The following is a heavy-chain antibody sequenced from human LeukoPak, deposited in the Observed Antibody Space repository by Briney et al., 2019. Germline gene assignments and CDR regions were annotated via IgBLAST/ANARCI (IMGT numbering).Heavy chain of an antibody. CDR1: GFTVSTNY. V-gene: IGHV3-66*01. Sequence: AGGFLRLSCAASGFTVSTNYMSWVRQAPGKGLEWVSVIYSGGGTYYADSVKGRFTISRDNSKNTLYLQMNSLRAEDTAVYYCARDLSTGFDPWGQGTLVTVSS. CDR3: ARDLSTGFDP. CDR2: IYSGGGT. D-gene: IGHD2/OR15-2a*01. J-gene: IGHJ5*02.